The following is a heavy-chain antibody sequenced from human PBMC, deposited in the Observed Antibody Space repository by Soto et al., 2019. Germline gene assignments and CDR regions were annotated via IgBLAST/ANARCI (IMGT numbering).Heavy chain of an antibody. CDR1: GFTFSSYG. CDR2: ISHDGSNK. CDR3: AKNVVVTSYYYYGMDV. D-gene: IGHD2-21*02. Sequence: GGSLRLSCAASGFTFSSYGMHWVRQAPGKGLEWVAVISHDGSNKYYADSVKGRFTISRDNSKNTLYLQMNSLRAEDTAVYYCAKNVVVTSYYYYGMDVWGQGTTVTVSS. V-gene: IGHV3-30*18. J-gene: IGHJ6*02.